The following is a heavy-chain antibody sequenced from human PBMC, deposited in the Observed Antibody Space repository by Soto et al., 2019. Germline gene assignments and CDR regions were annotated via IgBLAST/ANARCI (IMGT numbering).Heavy chain of an antibody. D-gene: IGHD2-8*02. V-gene: IGHV3-30*03. CDR2: ISRDGGTK. Sequence: QVPLVDSGGGVVQPGRSLRLSCAVSGFTVSTYGMHWVRQAPGKGLEWVAVISRDGGTKYYADSVKGRFTLSRDNSRNTLFLEMNSLRGDDMAVYYCTGEVASGYWGQGTLVTVSA. CDR1: GFTVSTYG. J-gene: IGHJ4*02. CDR3: TGEVASGY.